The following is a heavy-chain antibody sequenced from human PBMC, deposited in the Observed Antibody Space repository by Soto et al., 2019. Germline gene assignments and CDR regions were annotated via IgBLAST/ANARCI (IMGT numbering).Heavy chain of an antibody. CDR1: GGSISSGGYY. CDR3: ARGGATVIARMLFAY. V-gene: IGHV4-31*03. Sequence: PSETLSLTCTVSGGSISSGGYYWSWIRQHPGKGLEWIGYIYYSGSTYYNPSLKSRVTISVDTSKNQFSLKLSSVTAADTAVYYCARGGATVIARMLFAYWGQGTLVTVSS. J-gene: IGHJ4*02. D-gene: IGHD1-26*01. CDR2: IYYSGST.